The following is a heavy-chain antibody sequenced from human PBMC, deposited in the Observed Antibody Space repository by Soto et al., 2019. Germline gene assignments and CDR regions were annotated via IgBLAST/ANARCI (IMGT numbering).Heavy chain of an antibody. CDR2: INSDGSST. D-gene: IGHD3-10*02. CDR3: ARALAYLRGEYYYYYYGMDV. V-gene: IGHV3-74*01. CDR1: GFTFSSYW. Sequence: GSLRLSCAASGFTFSSYWMHWVRQAPGKGLVWVSRINSDGSSTSYADSVKGRFTISRDNAKNTLYLQMNSLRAEDTAVYYCARALAYLRGEYYYYYYGMDVWGQGTTVTVSS. J-gene: IGHJ6*02.